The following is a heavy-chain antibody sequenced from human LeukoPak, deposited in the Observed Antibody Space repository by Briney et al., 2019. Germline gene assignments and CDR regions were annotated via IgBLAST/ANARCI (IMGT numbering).Heavy chain of an antibody. Sequence: MSGGSLRLSCAASGFTFSDHAMSWVRQAPGKGLEWVGRIKSKTDGGTTDYAAPVKGRFTISRDDSENTLFLQMNSLKAEDTAVYYCTTDGLMVRGVMHNDWGQGTLVTVSS. CDR1: GFTFSDHA. V-gene: IGHV3-15*01. D-gene: IGHD3-10*01. J-gene: IGHJ4*02. CDR2: IKSKTDGGTT. CDR3: TTDGLMVRGVMHND.